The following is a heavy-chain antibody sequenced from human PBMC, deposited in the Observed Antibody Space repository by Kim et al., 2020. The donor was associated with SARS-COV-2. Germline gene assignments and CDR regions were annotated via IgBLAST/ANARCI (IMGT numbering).Heavy chain of an antibody. J-gene: IGHJ5*01. CDR3: ARDAHNYSSTEKENAPYPT. D-gene: IGHD6-13*01. V-gene: IGHV3-30*04. Sequence: GGSLRLSCAASGFTFSSYAMHWVRQAPGKGLEWVAVISYDGSNKYYADSVKGRFTISRDNSKNTLYLQMNSLRAEDTAVYYCARDAHNYSSTEKENAPYPTSGHGTLVTSSS. CDR1: GFTFSSYA. CDR2: ISYDGSNK.